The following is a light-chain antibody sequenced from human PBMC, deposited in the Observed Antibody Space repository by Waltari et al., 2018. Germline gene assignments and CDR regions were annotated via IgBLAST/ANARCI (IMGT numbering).Light chain of an antibody. CDR1: SSDIGNYDL. J-gene: IGLJ3*02. CDR3: CSYGGPSSWV. Sequence: QSALTQPASMSGSPGQSITVSCTGTSSDIGNYDLVPLYQQFPGKAPKLIIYECTERPSAISSRFSGSKSGNTAFLTISGLQAEDEADYHCCSYGGPSSWVFGGGTKLTVL. V-gene: IGLV2-23*01. CDR2: ECT.